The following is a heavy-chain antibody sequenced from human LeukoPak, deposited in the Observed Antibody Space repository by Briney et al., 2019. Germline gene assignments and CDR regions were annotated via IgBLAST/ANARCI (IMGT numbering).Heavy chain of an antibody. J-gene: IGHJ4*02. V-gene: IGHV3-66*01. Sequence: AESLTLSCVATEFFLTGINISWVRQAPRSGLELVSVLYAGGSTYFADSVKGRFIISRDNSKNTLYLQMNSLRAEDTAIYYCATLARRVTTILDYWGQGTLVTVSS. CDR1: EFFLTGIN. D-gene: IGHD2-21*02. CDR2: LYAGGST. CDR3: ATLARRVTTILDY.